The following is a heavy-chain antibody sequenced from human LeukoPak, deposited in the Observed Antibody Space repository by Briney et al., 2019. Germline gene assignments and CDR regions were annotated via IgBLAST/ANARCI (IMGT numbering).Heavy chain of an antibody. V-gene: IGHV1-24*01. CDR2: FDPEDGET. CDR3: ARDHTTGTTKGDAFDI. CDR1: GYTLTELS. Sequence: ASVKVSCKVSGYTLTELSMRWVRQAPGKGLEWMGGFDPEDGETIYAQKFQGRVTMTEDTSTDTAYMELSSLRSEDTAVYYCARDHTTGTTKGDAFDIWGQGTMVTVSS. J-gene: IGHJ3*02. D-gene: IGHD1-1*01.